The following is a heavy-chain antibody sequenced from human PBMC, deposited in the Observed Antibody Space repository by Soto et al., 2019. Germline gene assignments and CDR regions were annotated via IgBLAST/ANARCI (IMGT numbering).Heavy chain of an antibody. CDR3: ARDLLPLEWLLGFDP. D-gene: IGHD3-3*01. J-gene: IGHJ5*02. CDR1: GFTFSSYA. CDR2: ISYDGSNK. Sequence: QVQLVESGGGVVQPGRSLRLSCAASGFTFSSYAMHWVRQAPGKGLEGVAVISYDGSNKYYADSVKGRFTISRDNSKNTLYLQMNSLRAEDTAVYYCARDLLPLEWLLGFDPWGQGTLVTVSS. V-gene: IGHV3-30-3*01.